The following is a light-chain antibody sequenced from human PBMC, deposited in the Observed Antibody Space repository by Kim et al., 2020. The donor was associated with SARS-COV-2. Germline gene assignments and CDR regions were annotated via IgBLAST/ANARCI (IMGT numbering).Light chain of an antibody. CDR2: GAS. V-gene: IGKV3-20*01. CDR1: HTLSRND. Sequence: PGEAATVSCRAIHTLSRNDALSFPLQPPALAPRLLIYGASSRATGIPGRFSGSGSGTDFTLTISRLEPEDFAVYYCQQYSNSPDTFGGGTQVDIK. J-gene: IGKJ5*01. CDR3: QQYSNSPDT.